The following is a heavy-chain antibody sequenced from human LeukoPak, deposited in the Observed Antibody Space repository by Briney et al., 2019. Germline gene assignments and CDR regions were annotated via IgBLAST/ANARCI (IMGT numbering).Heavy chain of an antibody. V-gene: IGHV4-4*02. CDR2: IYHSGST. CDR3: ARDRIVGATHAFDI. D-gene: IGHD1-26*01. CDR1: GGSISSSNW. J-gene: IGHJ3*02. Sequence: SGTLSLTCAVPGGSISSSNWWSWVRQPPGKGLEWIGEIYHSGSTNYNPSLKSRVTISVDKSKNQFSLKLSSVTAADTAVYYCARDRIVGATHAFDIWGQGTMVTVSS.